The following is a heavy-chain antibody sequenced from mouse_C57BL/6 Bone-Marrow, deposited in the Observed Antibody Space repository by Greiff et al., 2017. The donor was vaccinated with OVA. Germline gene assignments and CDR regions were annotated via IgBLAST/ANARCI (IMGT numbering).Heavy chain of an antibody. CDR1: GFTFSSYG. Sequence: DVMLVESGGDLVKPGGSLKLSCAASGFTFSSYGMSWVRQTPDKRLEWVATISSGGSYTYYPDSVKGQFTISRDNAKNTLYLQMSSLKSEDTAMYYCARSYYYADWGQGTTLTVSS. CDR3: ARSYYYAD. D-gene: IGHD1-1*01. J-gene: IGHJ2*01. V-gene: IGHV5-6*02. CDR2: ISSGGSYT.